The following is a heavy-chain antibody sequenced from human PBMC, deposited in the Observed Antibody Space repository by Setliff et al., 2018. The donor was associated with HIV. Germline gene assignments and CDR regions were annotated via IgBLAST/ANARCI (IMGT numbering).Heavy chain of an antibody. CDR2: VYHSGST. D-gene: IGHD1-1*01. CDR1: DYSINSGYY. J-gene: IGHJ4*02. Sequence: PSETLSLTCVVSDYSINSGYYWGWIRQPPGKGLEWIGTVYHSGSTYFNPSLKSRVTISVDMSKNQFSLKLSSVTAADTAVYYCAGLWNGSWSRAYFDYWGQGTLVTVSS. V-gene: IGHV4-38-2*01. CDR3: AGLWNGSWSRAYFDY.